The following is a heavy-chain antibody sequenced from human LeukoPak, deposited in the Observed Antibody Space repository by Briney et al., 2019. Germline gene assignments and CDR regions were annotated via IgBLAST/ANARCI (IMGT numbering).Heavy chain of an antibody. CDR2: ISSSGSTI. J-gene: IGHJ4*02. CDR3: ARLARWGLDY. CDR1: GFTFSNYE. V-gene: IGHV3-48*03. D-gene: IGHD3-16*01. Sequence: GGSLRLSCAASGFTFSNYELNWVRQAPGKGLEWVSYISSSGSTIYYADSVKGRFTISRDNAKNSLYLQMNSLRAEDTAVYYCARLARWGLDYWGQGTLVTVSS.